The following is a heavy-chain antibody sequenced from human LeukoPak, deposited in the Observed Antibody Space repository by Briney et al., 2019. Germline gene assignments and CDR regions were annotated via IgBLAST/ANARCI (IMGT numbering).Heavy chain of an antibody. CDR2: INHSGST. J-gene: IGHJ4*02. CDR3: AGGYSYAYIDY. Sequence: SETLSHTCAVYGGSFSGYYWSWIRQPPGKGLEWIGEINHSGSTNYNPSLKSRVTISVDTSNNQFSLKLSSVTAADTAVYYCAGGYSYAYIDYWGQETLVTVSS. CDR1: GGSFSGYY. V-gene: IGHV4-34*01. D-gene: IGHD5-18*01.